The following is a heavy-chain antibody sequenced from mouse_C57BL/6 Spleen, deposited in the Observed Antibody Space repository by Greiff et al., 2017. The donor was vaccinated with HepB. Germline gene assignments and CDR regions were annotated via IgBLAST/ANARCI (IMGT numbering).Heavy chain of an antibody. J-gene: IGHJ2*01. Sequence: VQRVESGPELVKPGASVKISCKASGYAFSSSWMNWVKQRPGKGLEWIGRIYPGDGDTNYNGKFKGKATLTADKSSSTAYMQLSSLTSEDSAVYFCARLGWDLYYFDYWGQGTTLTVSS. CDR1: GYAFSSSW. V-gene: IGHV1-82*01. D-gene: IGHD4-1*01. CDR3: ARLGWDLYYFDY. CDR2: IYPGDGDT.